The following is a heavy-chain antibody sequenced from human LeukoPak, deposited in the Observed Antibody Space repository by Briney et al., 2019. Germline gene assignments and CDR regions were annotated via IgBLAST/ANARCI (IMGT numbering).Heavy chain of an antibody. J-gene: IGHJ4*02. CDR2: ISAYNGNT. CDR3: ARDWKHVGATDTLFDY. V-gene: IGHV1-18*01. Sequence: AAVKVSFRASGYTFTNYGGSWGRQAPGQGVEGMGWISAYNGNTNYAQKVQGRVTITTDTSTSTAYIELRSLRSDDTAVYYCARDWKHVGATDTLFDYWGQGTLVTVSS. D-gene: IGHD1-26*01. CDR1: GYTFTNYG.